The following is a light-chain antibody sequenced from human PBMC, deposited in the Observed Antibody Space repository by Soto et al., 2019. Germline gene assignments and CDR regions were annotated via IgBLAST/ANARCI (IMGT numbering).Light chain of an antibody. Sequence: QSALTQPASVSGSPGQSITISCTGTFSDVGSYNLVSLYQQHPGKAPKLMIYEDTKRPSGVSNRFSGSKSGYTASLTISGLQAEDEADYYCCSYAGSSTVVFGGGTKLTVL. CDR1: FSDVGSYNL. J-gene: IGLJ2*01. CDR3: CSYAGSSTVV. V-gene: IGLV2-23*01. CDR2: EDT.